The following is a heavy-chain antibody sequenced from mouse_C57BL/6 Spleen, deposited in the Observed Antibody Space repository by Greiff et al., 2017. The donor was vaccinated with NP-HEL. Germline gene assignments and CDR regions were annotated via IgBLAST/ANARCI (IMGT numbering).Heavy chain of an antibody. J-gene: IGHJ3*01. CDR2: ISSGSSTI. D-gene: IGHD1-1*01. Sequence: DVHLVESGGGLVKPGGSLKLSCAASGFTFSDYGMHWVRQAPEKGLEWVAYISSGSSTIYYADTVKGRFTISRDNAKNTLFLQMTSLRSEDTAMYYCAREYYGSSAWFAYWGQGTLVTVSA. CDR3: AREYYGSSAWFAY. CDR1: GFTFSDYG. V-gene: IGHV5-17*01.